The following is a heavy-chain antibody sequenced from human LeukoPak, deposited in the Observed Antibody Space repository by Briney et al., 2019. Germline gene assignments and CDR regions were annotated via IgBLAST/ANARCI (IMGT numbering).Heavy chain of an antibody. V-gene: IGHV3-21*01. CDR2: ISSSSSYI. CDR1: GFTFSSYS. D-gene: IGHD3-3*01. CDR3: ARAPGPLLRFLEWSEKPYYFDY. J-gene: IGHJ4*02. Sequence: GGALRLSCAASGFTFSSYSMNWVRQAPGKGLEWVSSISSSSSYIYYADSVKGRFTISRDNAKNSLYLQMNSLRAEDTAVYYCARAPGPLLRFLEWSEKPYYFDYWGQGTLVTVSS.